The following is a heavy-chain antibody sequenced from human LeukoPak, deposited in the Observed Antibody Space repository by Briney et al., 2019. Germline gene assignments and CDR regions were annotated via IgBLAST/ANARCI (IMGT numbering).Heavy chain of an antibody. CDR1: VYTFTNYD. Sequence: VSVTVSFTASVYTFTNYDINWVRQTTGQGLEWMGWMNPNSANTGYAQKFQGRVTMIRNTSISTAYMELSSLRSEDTAVYYCARRNKDDSNFRLVDYWGQGTLVTVSS. D-gene: IGHD5-24*01. CDR2: MNPNSANT. V-gene: IGHV1-8*01. CDR3: ARRNKDDSNFRLVDY. J-gene: IGHJ4*02.